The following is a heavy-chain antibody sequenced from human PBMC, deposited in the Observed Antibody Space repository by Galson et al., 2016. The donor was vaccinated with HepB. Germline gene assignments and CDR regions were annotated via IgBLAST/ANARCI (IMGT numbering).Heavy chain of an antibody. Sequence: QSGAEVKKSGESLRISCKGSGYSFTDYWIGWVRQMPGKGLEWMGIIYPGDSHTRYSPSSQGQVTISADKSISTAYLQWSSLKASDTAIYYCARRLTHDSKIWDIDYWGQGTLVTVSS. J-gene: IGHJ4*02. CDR3: ARRLTHDSKIWDIDY. V-gene: IGHV5-51*01. CDR2: IYPGDSHT. CDR1: GYSFTDYW. D-gene: IGHD3-16*01.